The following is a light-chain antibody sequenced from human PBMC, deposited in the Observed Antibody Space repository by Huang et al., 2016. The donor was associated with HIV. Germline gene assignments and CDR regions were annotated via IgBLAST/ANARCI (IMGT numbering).Light chain of an antibody. CDR2: DTS. Sequence: EIVLTQSPATLSLSPGERATLSCRASQSISSYLAWYQQKPGQAHRLLIYDTSNRATGIPARFSGSVSGTDFTLTISSLEPEDFAVYYCQQRSNWPPWTFGQGTKVEIK. CDR3: QQRSNWPPWT. J-gene: IGKJ1*01. V-gene: IGKV3-11*01. CDR1: QSISSY.